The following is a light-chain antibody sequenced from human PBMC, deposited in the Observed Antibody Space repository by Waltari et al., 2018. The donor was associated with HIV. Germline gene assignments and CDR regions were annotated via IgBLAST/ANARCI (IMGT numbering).Light chain of an antibody. CDR2: DNK. V-gene: IGLV1-51*01. CDR1: SSNIGNNY. Sequence: QSVLTQPPSVSAAPGQKVTISCSGSSSNIGNNYVSWYQQLPGTAPKLLIFDNKKRPSGIPDRFSVSKSGTSATLGITGLQTGDEADYYCGTWDSSLSAYVFGTGTKVTVL. J-gene: IGLJ1*01. CDR3: GTWDSSLSAYV.